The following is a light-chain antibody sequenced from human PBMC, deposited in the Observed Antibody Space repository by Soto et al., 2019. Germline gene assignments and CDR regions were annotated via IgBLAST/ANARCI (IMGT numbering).Light chain of an antibody. CDR3: CSYAGSRTPEVV. J-gene: IGLJ2*01. V-gene: IGLV2-23*01. CDR1: SSDVGSYNL. CDR2: EGS. Sequence: QSALTQPASVSGSPGQSITISCTGTSSDVGSYNLVSWYQQHPGKAPKLMIYEGSKRPSGVSNRFSGSKSGNTASLTISGLQAEDEADYYCCSYAGSRTPEVVFGGGTQLTVL.